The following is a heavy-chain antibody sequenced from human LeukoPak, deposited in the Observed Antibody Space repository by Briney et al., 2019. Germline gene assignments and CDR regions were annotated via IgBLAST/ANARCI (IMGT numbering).Heavy chain of an antibody. Sequence: PSETLSLTCIVSGGSISSYYWSWIRQPPGKGLEWIAYISDIGSISYNPSLKSRVTISLDTSKNQFSLKLSSVTAADTAVYYCAGHHPRNTVDFWGQGTLVTVSS. D-gene: IGHD2-8*02. CDR1: GGSISSYY. CDR3: AGHHPRNTVDF. V-gene: IGHV4-59*08. CDR2: ISDIGSI. J-gene: IGHJ4*02.